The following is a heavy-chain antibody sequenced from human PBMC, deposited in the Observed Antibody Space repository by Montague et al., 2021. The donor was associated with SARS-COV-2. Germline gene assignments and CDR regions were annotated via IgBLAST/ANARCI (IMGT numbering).Heavy chain of an antibody. CDR1: GGSFSGYY. J-gene: IGHJ6*02. Sequence: SETLSLTCAVYGGSFSGYYWSWSRQPPAKGLEWIGEISHSGSTNYNPSPNSRGTISIDTSKNQYSLKLSAVTAADTAVNYCARFAYRLLFVASYYGMDVWGQGTTVTVSS. CDR3: ARFAYRLLFVASYYGMDV. CDR2: ISHSGST. V-gene: IGHV4-34*01. D-gene: IGHD2-2*01.